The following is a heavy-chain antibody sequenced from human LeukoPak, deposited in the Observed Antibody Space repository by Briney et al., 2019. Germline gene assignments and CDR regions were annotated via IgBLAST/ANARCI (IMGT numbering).Heavy chain of an antibody. CDR2: IKQDGSEK. CDR1: GFTFNNYW. CDR3: ARDSSGSPYPYFDY. J-gene: IGHJ4*02. Sequence: GGSLRLSCAASGFTFNNYWMSWVRQAPGKGLEWVANIKQDGSEKFYVDSVKGRFTISRDNAKNSLYLQMNSLRAEDTAVYYCARDSSGSPYPYFDYWGQGTLVTVSS. V-gene: IGHV3-7*01. D-gene: IGHD1-26*01.